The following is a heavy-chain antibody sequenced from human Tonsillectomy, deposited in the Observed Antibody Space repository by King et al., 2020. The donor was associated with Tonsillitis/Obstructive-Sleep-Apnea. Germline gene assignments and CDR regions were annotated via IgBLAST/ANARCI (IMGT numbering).Heavy chain of an antibody. CDR2: LYHSGST. Sequence: QLQESGSGQVKPSQTLSHTCAVPGGSISSGGYSWSWIRQPPGKGLEWMGYLYHSGSTHYNPSLKSRVTISVDRSKNQFSLKLSSVTAADTAVYDCAREPWYRSGCYLDYWGQGTLVTVSS. J-gene: IGHJ4*02. D-gene: IGHD6-19*01. CDR3: AREPWYRSGCYLDY. V-gene: IGHV4-30-2*01. CDR1: GGSISSGGYS.